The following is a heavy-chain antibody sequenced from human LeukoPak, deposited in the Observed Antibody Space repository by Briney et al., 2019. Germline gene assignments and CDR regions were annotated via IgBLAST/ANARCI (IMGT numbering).Heavy chain of an antibody. CDR3: ARVGQWRNYNAFDI. CDR1: GYTFINYA. CDR2: INPYNGDT. D-gene: IGHD1-7*01. Sequence: GASVKVSCKASGYTFINYAIHWVRQAPGQRLEWMGWINPYNGDTEYSQKLQGRVTITKDTSASTAYMNLSTLRYEDTAVYYCARVGQWRNYNAFDIWGQGTMVTVSS. J-gene: IGHJ3*02. V-gene: IGHV1-3*01.